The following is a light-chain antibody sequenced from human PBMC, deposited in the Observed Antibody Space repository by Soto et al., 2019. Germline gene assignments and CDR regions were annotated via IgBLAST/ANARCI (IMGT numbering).Light chain of an antibody. CDR1: QDISNY. Sequence: DIQMTQSPSSLSASVGDRVTITCQASQDISNYLNWYQQKPGKAPKLLIYDASNLETGVPSRFICSGSETDFTYTISSLQPEDIATYYCQQYDTLLFTFGPGTKVDIK. J-gene: IGKJ3*01. CDR3: QQYDTLLFT. V-gene: IGKV1-33*01. CDR2: DAS.